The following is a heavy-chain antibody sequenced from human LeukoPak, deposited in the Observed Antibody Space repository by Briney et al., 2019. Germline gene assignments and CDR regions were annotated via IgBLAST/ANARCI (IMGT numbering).Heavy chain of an antibody. CDR1: GFTFSSYW. V-gene: IGHV3-7*01. D-gene: IGHD6-13*01. CDR2: IKQDGSEK. J-gene: IGHJ4*02. Sequence: PGGSLRLSCAASGFTFSSYWMRWVRQSPGKGLEWVANIKQDGSEKFYVDSVKGRFTISRDNAKNSLYLQMNSLRAEDTAVYYCAREMAAADYWGQGTLVSVSS. CDR3: AREMAAADY.